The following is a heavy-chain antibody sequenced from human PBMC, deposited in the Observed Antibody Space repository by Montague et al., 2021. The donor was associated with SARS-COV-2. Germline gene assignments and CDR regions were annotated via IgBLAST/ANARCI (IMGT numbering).Heavy chain of an antibody. CDR3: AHRLPAVAAFDY. CDR1: GFSPSTRTVG. CDR2: IYWDDDK. D-gene: IGHD6-6*01. V-gene: IGHV2-5*02. Sequence: VKPTQTLTLTCTFSGFSPSTRTVGVGWIRQPPGKALEWLALIYWDDDKRYSPSLKSRLTITKVTSKNQVVLTMTNMDPADTATYYCAHRLPAVAAFDYWGQGTLVTVSS. J-gene: IGHJ4*02.